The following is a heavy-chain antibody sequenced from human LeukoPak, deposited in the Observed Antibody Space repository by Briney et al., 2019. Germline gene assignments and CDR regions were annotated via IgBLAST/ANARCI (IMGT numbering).Heavy chain of an antibody. CDR2: MNRNSGNT. CDR3: ARGSSRSSWWLRSATRYYFDY. D-gene: IGHD5-12*01. J-gene: IGHJ4*02. V-gene: IGHV1-8*03. Sequence: ASVKVSCKASGYTFTSYDINWVRQAAGQGLEWMGWMNRNSGNTGYAQKFQGRVTITRNTSISTAYMELSSLRSEDTAVYYCARGSSRSSWWLRSATRYYFDYWGQGTLVTVSS. CDR1: GYTFTSYD.